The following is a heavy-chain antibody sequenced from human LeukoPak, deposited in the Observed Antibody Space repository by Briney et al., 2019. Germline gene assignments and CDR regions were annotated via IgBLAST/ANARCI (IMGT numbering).Heavy chain of an antibody. J-gene: IGHJ4*02. D-gene: IGHD2/OR15-2a*01. CDR1: GFTFSSYW. Sequence: GGSLRLSCSASGFTFSSYWMSWVRQAPGKGLEWVANIKQDGSEKYYVDSVKGRFTISRDNAKNSLYLQMNSLRAEDTAVYYCARVSSMYYFDYWGQGTLVTVSS. V-gene: IGHV3-7*01. CDR3: ARVSSMYYFDY. CDR2: IKQDGSEK.